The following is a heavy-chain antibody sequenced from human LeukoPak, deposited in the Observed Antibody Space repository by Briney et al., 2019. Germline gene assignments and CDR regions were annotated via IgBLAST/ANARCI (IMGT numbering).Heavy chain of an antibody. Sequence: GGSLRLSCAASGFTFSSYAMSWVRQAPGKGLEWVSAISGSGGSTYCADSVKGRFTISRDNAQNTLYLQMNSLRAEDTAVYYCARGTALQDYWGQGTLVTVSS. D-gene: IGHD2/OR15-2a*01. CDR3: ARGTALQDY. CDR2: ISGSGGST. CDR1: GFTFSSYA. V-gene: IGHV3-23*01. J-gene: IGHJ4*02.